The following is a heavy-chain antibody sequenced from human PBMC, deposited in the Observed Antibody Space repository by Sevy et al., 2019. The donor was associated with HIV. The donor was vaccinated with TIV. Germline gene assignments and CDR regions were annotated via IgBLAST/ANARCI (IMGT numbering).Heavy chain of an antibody. CDR1: GFTFDDYA. D-gene: IGHD5-12*01. CDR3: TRGLATADSPEYYFDY. V-gene: IGHV3-49*03. CDR2: ITRNSYEAYGGTA. Sequence: GGSLRLSCTASGFTFDDYAMSWFRQAPGKGLEWVAFITRNSYEAYGGTAEYAASVKDRCLISRDDSKSIAYLQMNSLKTEDTAVYYCTRGLATADSPEYYFDYWGQGTLVTVSS. J-gene: IGHJ4*02.